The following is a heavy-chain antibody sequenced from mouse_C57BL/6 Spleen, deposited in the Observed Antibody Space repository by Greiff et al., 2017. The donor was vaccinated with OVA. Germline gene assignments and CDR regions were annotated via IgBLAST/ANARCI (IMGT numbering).Heavy chain of an antibody. J-gene: IGHJ3*01. CDR1: GYTFTSYW. CDR2: IYPSDSET. V-gene: IGHV1-61*01. CDR3: ARDYGSSYGGFAY. Sequence: QVQLQQPGAELVRPGSSVKLSCKASGYTFTSYWMDWVKQRPGQGLEWIGNIYPSDSETHYNQKFKDKATLTVDKSSSTAYMQLSSLTSEDSAVYYCARDYGSSYGGFAYWGQGTLVTVSA. D-gene: IGHD1-1*01.